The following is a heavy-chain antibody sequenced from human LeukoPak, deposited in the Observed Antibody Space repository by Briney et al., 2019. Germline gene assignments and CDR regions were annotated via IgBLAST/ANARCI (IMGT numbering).Heavy chain of an antibody. CDR2: IIPIFGTA. D-gene: IGHD4-11*01. CDR1: GGTFSSYA. Sequence: SVKVSCKASGGTFSSYAISWVRQAPGQGLEWMGGIIPIFGTANYAQKFQGRVTITANESTSTAYMELSSLRSEDTAVYYCARSNDYSNEVVPYYFDYWGQGTLVSLSS. V-gene: IGHV1-69*13. CDR3: ARSNDYSNEVVPYYFDY. J-gene: IGHJ4*02.